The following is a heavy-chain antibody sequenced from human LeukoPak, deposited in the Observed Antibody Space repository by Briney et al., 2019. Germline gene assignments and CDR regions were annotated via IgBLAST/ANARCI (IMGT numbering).Heavy chain of an antibody. CDR1: GFTLGDYG. CDR3: TRSSSGWYSDY. J-gene: IGHJ4*02. Sequence: PGGSLRLSCTASGFTLGDYGMSWVRQAPGKGLEWVGFIRSKAYGGTTEYAASVKGRFIISRGDFKSIAYLQMNSLKTEDTAVYYCTRSSSGWYSDYWGQGTLVTVSS. D-gene: IGHD6-19*01. V-gene: IGHV3-49*04. CDR2: IRSKAYGGTT.